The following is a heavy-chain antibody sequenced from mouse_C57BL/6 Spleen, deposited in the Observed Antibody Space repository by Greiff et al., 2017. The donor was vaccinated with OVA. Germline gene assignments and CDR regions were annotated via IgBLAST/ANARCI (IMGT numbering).Heavy chain of an antibody. D-gene: IGHD3-2*02. Sequence: EVKLVESGGGLVKPGGSLKLSCAASGFTFSDYGMHWVRQAPEKGLEWVAYISSGSSTIYYADTVKGRFTISRDNAKNTLFLQMTSLRSEDTAMYYCARTAQAPMDYWGQGTSVTVSS. CDR3: ARTAQAPMDY. J-gene: IGHJ4*01. V-gene: IGHV5-17*01. CDR1: GFTFSDYG. CDR2: ISSGSSTI.